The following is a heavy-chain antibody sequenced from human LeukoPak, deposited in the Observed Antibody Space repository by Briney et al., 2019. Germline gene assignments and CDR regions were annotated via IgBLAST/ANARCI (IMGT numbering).Heavy chain of an antibody. V-gene: IGHV1-58*02. CDR1: GFTFINSA. CDR2: IVVGTGNT. Sequence: ASVKVSCKASGFTFINSAMQWVRQARGQRLEWIGWIVVGTGNTNYAQKFQGRVTITRDVSTSTAYMELSSLRSEDTAVYYCAAGQNWFDPWGQGTLVTVSS. CDR3: AAGQNWFDP. J-gene: IGHJ5*02.